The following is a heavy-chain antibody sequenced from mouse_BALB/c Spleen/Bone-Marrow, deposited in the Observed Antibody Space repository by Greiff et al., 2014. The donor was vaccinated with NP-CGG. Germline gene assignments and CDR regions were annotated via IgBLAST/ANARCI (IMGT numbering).Heavy chain of an antibody. CDR1: GDSITSGY. CDR2: ISYSGST. V-gene: IGHV3-8*02. D-gene: IGHD1-1*02. Sequence: EVQLQQSGPSLVKPSQTLSLTCSVTGDSITSGYWNWIRKFPGNKLEYMGYISYSGSTYFNPSLKSRISITRDTSKNQYYLQLNSVTTEDTATYYCARLGGYGPYFDHWGQGTTLTVSS. CDR3: ARLGGYGPYFDH. J-gene: IGHJ2*01.